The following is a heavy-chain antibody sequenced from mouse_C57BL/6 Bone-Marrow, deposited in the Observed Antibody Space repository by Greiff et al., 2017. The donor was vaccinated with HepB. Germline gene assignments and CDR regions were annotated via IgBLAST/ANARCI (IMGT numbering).Heavy chain of an antibody. D-gene: IGHD1-1*01. Sequence: QVQLKQPGAELVMPGASVKLSCKASGYTFTSYWMHWVKQRPGQGLEWIGEIDPSDSYNNYNQKFKGKSTLTVDKSSSTAYMQLGSLTSEDSAVYYCARGPNYYGSSYWYFDVWGTGTTVTVSS. CDR3: ARGPNYYGSSYWYFDV. J-gene: IGHJ1*03. V-gene: IGHV1-69*01. CDR1: GYTFTSYW. CDR2: IDPSDSYN.